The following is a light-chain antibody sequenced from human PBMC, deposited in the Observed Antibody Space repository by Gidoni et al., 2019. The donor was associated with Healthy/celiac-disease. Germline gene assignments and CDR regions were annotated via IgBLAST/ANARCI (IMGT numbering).Light chain of an antibody. J-gene: IGKJ1*01. V-gene: IGKV1-39*01. Sequence: DLHMTQSPSSLSASVGDRVTITCRASQSIRSYLNWYQQKPGKAPKLLIYAASSLQSGVPSRFSGSGSGTDFTLTISSLQPEDFATYYCQQSYSTPRTFGQGTKVEIK. CDR2: AAS. CDR3: QQSYSTPRT. CDR1: QSIRSY.